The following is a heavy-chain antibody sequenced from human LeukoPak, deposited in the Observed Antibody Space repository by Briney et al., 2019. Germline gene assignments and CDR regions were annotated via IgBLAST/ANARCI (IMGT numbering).Heavy chain of an antibody. Sequence: PGGSLRLSCAASGSTFGNYYMSWVRQAPGKGLEWISYITSSGSTIHYADSVKGRFTISRDNAKNSVYLEMNDLRLEDTALYYCARDRSSGGAFDIWGRGTMVTVSS. J-gene: IGHJ3*02. V-gene: IGHV3-11*01. CDR2: ITSSGSTI. D-gene: IGHD3-10*01. CDR1: GSTFGNYY. CDR3: ARDRSSGGAFDI.